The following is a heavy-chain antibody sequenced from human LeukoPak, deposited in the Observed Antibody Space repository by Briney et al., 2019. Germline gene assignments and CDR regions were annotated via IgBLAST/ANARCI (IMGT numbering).Heavy chain of an antibody. Sequence: GASVKVSCKASGYTFTSYGISWVRQAPGEGLEWMGWISAYKGNTNYAQKLQGRVTMTTDTSTSTAYMELRSLRSDDTAVYYCARLRRVGDYFDYWGQGTLVTVSS. V-gene: IGHV1-18*01. J-gene: IGHJ4*02. CDR3: ARLRRVGDYFDY. CDR1: GYTFTSYG. D-gene: IGHD2-15*01. CDR2: ISAYKGNT.